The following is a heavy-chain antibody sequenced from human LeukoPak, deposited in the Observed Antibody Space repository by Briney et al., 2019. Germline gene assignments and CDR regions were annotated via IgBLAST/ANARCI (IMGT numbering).Heavy chain of an antibody. CDR2: MNPNSGNT. V-gene: IGHV1-8*03. J-gene: IGHJ4*02. CDR3: ARDVSPKGTPYYFDS. Sequence: GASVKVSCKASGYTFTSYDINWVRQATGQGLEWMGWMNPNSGNTGYAQKFQGRVTITRNTSISTAYMELSSLRSEDTAVYYCARDVSPKGTPYYFDSWGQGTLVTVSS. CDR1: GYTFTSYD. D-gene: IGHD2-15*01.